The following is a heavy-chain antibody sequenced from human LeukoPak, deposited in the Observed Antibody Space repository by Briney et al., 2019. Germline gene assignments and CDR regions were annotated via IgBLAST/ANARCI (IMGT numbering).Heavy chain of an antibody. CDR2: IYYSGST. CDR3: ARDLGSGVYYYYYYMDV. J-gene: IGHJ6*03. D-gene: IGHD3-10*01. CDR1: GGSISSYY. Sequence: PSETLSLTCTVSGGSISSYYWSWIRQPPGKGLEWIGYIYYSGSTNYSPSLKSRVTISVDTSKNQFSLKLSSVTVADTAVYYCARDLGSGVYYYYYYMDVWGKGTTVTVSS. V-gene: IGHV4-59*12.